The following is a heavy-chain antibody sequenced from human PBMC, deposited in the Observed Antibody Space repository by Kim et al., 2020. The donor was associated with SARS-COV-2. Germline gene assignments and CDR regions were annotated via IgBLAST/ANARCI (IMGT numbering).Heavy chain of an antibody. CDR2: IDGSDGTT. V-gene: IGHV3-23*01. J-gene: IGHJ4*02. D-gene: IGHD2-2*03. CDR1: GFTFTGYA. Sequence: GSLRLSCTTSGFTFTGYAMSWVRQAPGKGLEWVSSIDGSDGTTYYVDSVKGRFTISRDKSKNTLYLQMNSLRADDTAVYYCMKGGWGWIWDHWGQGTRVTVSS. CDR3: MKGGWGWIWDH.